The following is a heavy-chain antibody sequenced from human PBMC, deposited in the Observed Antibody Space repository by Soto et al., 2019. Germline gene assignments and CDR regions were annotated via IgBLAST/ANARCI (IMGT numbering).Heavy chain of an antibody. Sequence: QVQLQQWGAGLLKPSETLSLTCAVFGGSVNSGSYYWSWIRQPPGKGLEWIGEMSHSGGTHFNPSLNNRVTIAVDMSKNQFTLKMRSVTAAGTALYSCARVERGTATTVVDAFDIWGPGTMVTVSS. CDR3: ARVERGTATTVVDAFDI. CDR2: MSHSGGT. D-gene: IGHD1-1*01. V-gene: IGHV4-34*01. CDR1: GGSVNSGSYY. J-gene: IGHJ3*02.